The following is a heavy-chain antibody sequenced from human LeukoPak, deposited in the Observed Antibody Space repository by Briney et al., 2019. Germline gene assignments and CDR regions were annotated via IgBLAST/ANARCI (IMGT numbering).Heavy chain of an antibody. D-gene: IGHD3-10*01. CDR3: AKDSDGSGSYTDY. V-gene: IGHV3-48*03. Sequence: GGSLRLSCAASGFTFSSYEMNWARQAPGKGLEWVSYISSSGSTIYYADSVKGRFTISRDNAKNSLYLQMNSLRAEDTALYYCAKDSDGSGSYTDYWGQGTLVTVSS. CDR1: GFTFSSYE. CDR2: ISSSGSTI. J-gene: IGHJ4*02.